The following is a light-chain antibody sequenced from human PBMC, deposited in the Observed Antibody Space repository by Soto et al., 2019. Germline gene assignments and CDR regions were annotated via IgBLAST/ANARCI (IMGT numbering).Light chain of an antibody. CDR1: SFNVGSNT. V-gene: IGLV1-44*01. CDR3: ASWDDSLNGVL. Sequence: QSVLTQPPSASGTPGQRVTISCSGSSFNVGSNTVNWYQQLPGTAPKLLIYTNNQRPSVVPDRFSGSKSGTSASLAISGLQSEDEADYYCASWDDSLNGVLFGGGTKLTVL. CDR2: TNN. J-gene: IGLJ2*01.